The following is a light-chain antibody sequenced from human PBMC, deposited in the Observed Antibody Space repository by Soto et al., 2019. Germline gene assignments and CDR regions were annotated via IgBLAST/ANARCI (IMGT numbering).Light chain of an antibody. CDR1: HGISSA. CDR3: QQLNNYPIT. J-gene: IGKJ5*01. Sequence: AIQLTQSPSSLSASVGDRVTITCRASHGISSALAWYQQKPGKAPKLLIYDASSLESGVPSRFSGSGSGTDFTLTISSLQPEDFATYYCQQLNNYPITFGQGTRLEIK. CDR2: DAS. V-gene: IGKV1D-13*01.